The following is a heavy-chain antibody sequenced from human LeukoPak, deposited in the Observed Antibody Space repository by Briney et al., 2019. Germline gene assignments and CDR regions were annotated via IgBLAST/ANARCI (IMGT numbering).Heavy chain of an antibody. J-gene: IGHJ5*02. D-gene: IGHD6-13*01. CDR3: AKGAAAGKVDWFDP. Sequence: GGSLRLSCAASGFTFSNFAMLWVRQAPGTGLQWVSTITGYGATFYADSVRGRFTIFRDTSMNTLFLQMNSLGAEDTAVYYCAKGAAAGKVDWFDPWGQGTLVTVSS. V-gene: IGHV3-23*01. CDR2: ITGYGAT. CDR1: GFTFSNFA.